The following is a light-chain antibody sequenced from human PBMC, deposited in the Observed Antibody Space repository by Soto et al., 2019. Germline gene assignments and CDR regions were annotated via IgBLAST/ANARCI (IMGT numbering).Light chain of an antibody. CDR3: QKYESDAFT. CDR2: AAS. CDR1: QGISNY. V-gene: IGKV1-27*01. Sequence: DIKMTQSPSSLSASVGDRVTITCRASQGISNYLAWYQQKPGKVPTLLIYAASTLPSGVPSRFSGGGSGTDFTLSISSLQPEDVATYYCQKYESDAFTFGPGTKVQI. J-gene: IGKJ3*01.